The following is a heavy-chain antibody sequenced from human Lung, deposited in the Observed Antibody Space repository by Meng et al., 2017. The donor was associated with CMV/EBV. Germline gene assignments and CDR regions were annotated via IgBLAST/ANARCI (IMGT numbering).Heavy chain of an antibody. CDR2: ISAYNGNT. D-gene: IGHD6-13*01. Sequence: SGYTVGHYGVSWVRQAPGQGLEWVGWISAYNGNTQYAQKLRGRVTMTTDTATNTAYMEVRSLRSDDTAVYYCARDVPASGALMLDHWGQGSLVTVSS. CDR3: ARDVPASGALMLDH. J-gene: IGHJ5*02. CDR1: GYTVGHYG. V-gene: IGHV1-18*01.